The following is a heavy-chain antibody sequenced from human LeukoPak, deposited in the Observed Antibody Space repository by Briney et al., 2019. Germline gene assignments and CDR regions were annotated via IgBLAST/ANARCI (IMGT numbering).Heavy chain of an antibody. V-gene: IGHV3-7*01. CDR2: IKSDGSEK. CDR1: GFTFSSYA. D-gene: IGHD2-21*01. Sequence: GGSLRLSCAASGFTFSSYAMHWVRQAPGKGLEWVANIKSDGSEKYYVDSVKGRFTISRDNARNSLYLQMNSLRGEDTAVYYCAAGREIANWGQGTLVTVSS. J-gene: IGHJ4*02. CDR3: AAGREIAN.